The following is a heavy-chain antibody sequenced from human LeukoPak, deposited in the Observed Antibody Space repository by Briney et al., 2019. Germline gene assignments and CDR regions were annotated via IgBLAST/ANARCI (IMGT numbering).Heavy chain of an antibody. D-gene: IGHD3-10*01. CDR3: AREPLWFGELSYYMDV. Sequence: ASVKVSCKASGYTFTSYGILWVRQAPGQGLEWMGWISAYNGNTKYAQKLQGRVTMTTDTSTSTAYMELRSLRSDDTAVYYCAREPLWFGELSYYMDVWGKGTTVTVSS. CDR2: ISAYNGNT. J-gene: IGHJ6*03. CDR1: GYTFTSYG. V-gene: IGHV1-18*01.